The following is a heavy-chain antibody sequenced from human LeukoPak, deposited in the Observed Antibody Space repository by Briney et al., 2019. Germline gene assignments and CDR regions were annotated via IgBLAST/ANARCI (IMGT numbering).Heavy chain of an antibody. D-gene: IGHD3-10*01. CDR1: GGSISRYY. V-gene: IGHV4-4*09. J-gene: IGHJ6*03. CDR2: IYTSGST. CDR3: ARGRPDRELFNYYYYYMDV. Sequence: SETLSLTCTVSGGSISRYYWSWIRQPPGKGLEWIGYIYTSGSTNYNPSLKSRVTISVDTSKNQFSLKLSSVTAADTAVYYCARGRPDRELFNYYYYYMDVWGKGTTVTVSS.